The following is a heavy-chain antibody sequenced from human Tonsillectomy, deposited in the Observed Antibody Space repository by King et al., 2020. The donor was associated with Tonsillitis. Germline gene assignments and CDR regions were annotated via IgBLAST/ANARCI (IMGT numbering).Heavy chain of an antibody. CDR2: MSGDGGTT. V-gene: IGHV3-43*02. Sequence: VQLVESGGGVVQPGGSLRLSCAASGFIFDDYAMHWVRQAPGKGLEWVSLMSGDGGTTYYADSVKGRFTISRDNSKNSLYLQMNSLRTEDTALYYCAKDPSLDYYMDVWGKGTTVTVSS. CDR3: AKDPSLDYYMDV. J-gene: IGHJ6*03. CDR1: GFIFDDYA.